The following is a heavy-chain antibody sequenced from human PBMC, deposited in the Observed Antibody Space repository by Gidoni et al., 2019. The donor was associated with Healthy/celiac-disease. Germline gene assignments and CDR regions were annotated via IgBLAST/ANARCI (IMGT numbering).Heavy chain of an antibody. Sequence: QVQLVESGGGLVKPGGSLRLSCSASGFTLSDHYLSWIRQAPGKGLEWVSYISSSGSTIYYADSVKGRFTISRDNAKNSLYLQMNSLRAEDTAVYYCARETSIAARGGYYYGMDVWGQGTTVTVSS. CDR2: ISSSGSTI. CDR3: ARETSIAARGGYYYGMDV. D-gene: IGHD6-6*01. CDR1: GFTLSDHY. V-gene: IGHV3-11*01. J-gene: IGHJ6*02.